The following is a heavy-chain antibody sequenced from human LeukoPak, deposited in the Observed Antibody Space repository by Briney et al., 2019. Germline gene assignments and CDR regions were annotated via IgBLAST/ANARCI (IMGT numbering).Heavy chain of an antibody. CDR3: ARTTDPTIVVVPAAMGFDP. Sequence: SETLSLTCTVSGGSISSSSYYWGWIRQPPGKGLEWIGSIYYSGSTYYNPSLKSRVTISVDTSKNQFSLKLSSVTAADTAVYYCARTTDPTIVVVPAAMGFDPWGQGTLVTVSS. V-gene: IGHV4-39*01. CDR2: IYYSGST. J-gene: IGHJ5*02. CDR1: GGSISSSSYY. D-gene: IGHD2-2*01.